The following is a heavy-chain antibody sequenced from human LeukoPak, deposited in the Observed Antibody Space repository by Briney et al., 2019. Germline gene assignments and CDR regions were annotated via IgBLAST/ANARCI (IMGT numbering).Heavy chain of an antibody. D-gene: IGHD4-11*01. J-gene: IGHJ1*01. CDR2: ISAYNGNT. Sequence: ASVKVSCKASGYTFTDYYMHWVRQAPGQGLEWMGWISAYNGNTNYAQKLQGRVTMTTDTSTSTAYMELRSLRSDDTAVYYCARDDYSKAEYFQHWGQGTLVTVSS. CDR3: ARDDYSKAEYFQH. CDR1: GYTFTDYY. V-gene: IGHV1-18*04.